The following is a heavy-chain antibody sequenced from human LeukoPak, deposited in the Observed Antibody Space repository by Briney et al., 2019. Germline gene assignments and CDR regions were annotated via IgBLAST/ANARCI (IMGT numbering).Heavy chain of an antibody. J-gene: IGHJ6*02. CDR1: GFTFSSYW. V-gene: IGHV3-7*03. D-gene: IGHD3-3*01. Sequence: GGSLRLSCAASGFTFSSYWMNWARQAPGKGLEWVASINHNGNVNYYVDSVKGRFTISRDNAKNSLYLQMNSLRAEDTAVYYCARSYDFWSGYYPYYYGMDVWGQGTTVTVSS. CDR2: INHNGNVN. CDR3: ARSYDFWSGYYPYYYGMDV.